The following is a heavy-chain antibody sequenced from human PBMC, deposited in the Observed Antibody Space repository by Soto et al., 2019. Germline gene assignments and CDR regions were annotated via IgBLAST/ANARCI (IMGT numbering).Heavy chain of an antibody. D-gene: IGHD5-12*01. J-gene: IGHJ6*03. V-gene: IGHV3-15*01. CDR2: IKSKTDGGTT. CDR1: GFTFSNAW. CDR3: TSPGSGYDYYYYYMDV. Sequence: EVQLVESGGGSVKPGGSLRVSCAASGFTFSNAWMSWVRQAPGKGLEWVGRIKSKTDGGTTDYAATVKGRFTISRDDSKNTLYLQLNSLKTEDRAVYYCTSPGSGYDYYYYYMDVWGKGTTVTVSS.